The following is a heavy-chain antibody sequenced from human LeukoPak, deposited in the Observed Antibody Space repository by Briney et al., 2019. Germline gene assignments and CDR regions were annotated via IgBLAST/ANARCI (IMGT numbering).Heavy chain of an antibody. CDR1: GGTFSSYA. J-gene: IGHJ3*02. CDR2: IIPIFGAA. Sequence: ASVKVSCRATGGTFSSYAISWVQQAPGHGLEWMGRIIPIFGAANYAQKFQGRVTINTDESTSTAYMELSSLRSEDTAVYYCARETAAAGNDAFDIWGQGTMVTVSS. V-gene: IGHV1-69*05. D-gene: IGHD6-13*01. CDR3: ARETAAAGNDAFDI.